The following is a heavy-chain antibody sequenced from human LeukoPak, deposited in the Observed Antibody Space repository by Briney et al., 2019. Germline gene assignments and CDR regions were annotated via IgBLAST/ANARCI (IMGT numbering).Heavy chain of an antibody. CDR2: ISSSSSYI. D-gene: IGHD3-10*01. V-gene: IGHV3-21*01. CDR1: GFTFSSYS. CDR3: ARETGLEVRGVITYYYYYGMDV. J-gene: IGHJ6*04. Sequence: PGGSLRLSCAASGFTFSSYSMNWVRQAPGKGLEWVSSISSSSSYIYYADSVKGRFTISRDNAKNSLYLQMNSLRAEDTSVYYCARETGLEVRGVITYYYYYGMDVWGKGTTVTVSS.